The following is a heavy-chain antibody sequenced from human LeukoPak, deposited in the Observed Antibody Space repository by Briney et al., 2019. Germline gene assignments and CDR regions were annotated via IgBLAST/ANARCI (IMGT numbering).Heavy chain of an antibody. CDR2: LYSGGST. J-gene: IGHJ4*02. V-gene: IGHV3-66*01. CDR1: GFTVSSNY. D-gene: IGHD5-18*01. CDR3: ARADWDTAMIDY. Sequence: GGSLRLSCAASGFTVSSNYMSWVRQAPGKGLEWVSVLYSGGSTYYADSVKGRFTISRDNAKNSLYLQMNSLRAEDTAVYYCARADWDTAMIDYWGQGTLVTVSS.